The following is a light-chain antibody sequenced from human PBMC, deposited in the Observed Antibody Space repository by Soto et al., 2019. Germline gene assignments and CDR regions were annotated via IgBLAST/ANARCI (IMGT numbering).Light chain of an antibody. CDR1: SSDVGRYKF. CDR3: RSYTTSSTLI. J-gene: IGLJ2*01. Sequence: QSALTQPASVSGSPGQSITISCTGTSSDVGRYKFVSWYQQHPGKAPKLMIYDVSNRPSGVSNRFSGSKSGNTASLTISGLQAEDEADYYCRSYTTSSTLIFGGGTKVTVL. CDR2: DVS. V-gene: IGLV2-14*03.